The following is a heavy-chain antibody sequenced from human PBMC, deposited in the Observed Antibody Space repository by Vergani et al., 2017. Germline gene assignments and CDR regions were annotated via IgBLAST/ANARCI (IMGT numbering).Heavy chain of an antibody. CDR1: GYTFTSYY. CDR2: INPSGGST. Sequence: QVQLVQSGAEVKKPGASVKVSCKASGYTFTSYYMHWVRQAPGQGLAWMGIINPSGGSTSYARKFQGRVTMTRDTSTSTVYMELSSLRSEDTAVYYCAQITGGDAFDIWGQGTMVTVSS. V-gene: IGHV1-46*01. CDR3: AQITGGDAFDI. D-gene: IGHD7-27*01. J-gene: IGHJ3*02.